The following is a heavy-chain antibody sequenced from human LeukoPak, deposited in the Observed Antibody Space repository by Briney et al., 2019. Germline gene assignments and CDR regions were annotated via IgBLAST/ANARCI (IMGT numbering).Heavy chain of an antibody. V-gene: IGHV4-4*02. J-gene: IGHJ3*02. CDR1: GGSISSSYW. D-gene: IGHD1-26*01. CDR2: IYHSGST. CDR3: ARVSYSGSYYIGAFDI. Sequence: ASETLSLTCAVSGGSISSSYWWTWVRQPPGKGLEWIGEIYHSGSTNYNPSLESRLTISVDKSKNQFSLKLSSVTAADTAVYYCARVSYSGSYYIGAFDIWGQGTMVTASS.